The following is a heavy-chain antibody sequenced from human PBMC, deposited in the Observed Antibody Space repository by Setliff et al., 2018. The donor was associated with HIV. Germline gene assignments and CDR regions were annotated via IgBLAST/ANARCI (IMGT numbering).Heavy chain of an antibody. Sequence: SETLSLTCSVSGGSISSHYWTWIRQPAGKGLEWIGRIYTSGSTDYNPSLKSRVTISLDTSKNQFSLKLTSVTAADTAVYYCARLSGDYYYFDNWGQGTLVTVSS. D-gene: IGHD2-21*02. CDR3: ARLSGDYYYFDN. CDR2: IYTSGST. CDR1: GGSISSHY. J-gene: IGHJ4*02. V-gene: IGHV4-4*07.